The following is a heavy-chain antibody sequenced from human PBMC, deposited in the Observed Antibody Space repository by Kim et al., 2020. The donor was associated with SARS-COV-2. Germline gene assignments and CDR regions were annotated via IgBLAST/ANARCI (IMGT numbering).Heavy chain of an antibody. CDR2: IYTSGST. CDR3: ASTLAAGAKGDLGDDY. Sequence: SETLSLTCTVSGGSISSGSYYWSWIRQPAGKGLEWIGRIYTSGSTNYNPSLKSRVTISVDTSKNQFSLKLSSVTAADTAVYYCASTLAAGAKGDLGDDYWGQGTLVTVSS. J-gene: IGHJ4*02. V-gene: IGHV4-61*02. CDR1: GGSISSGSYY. D-gene: IGHD3-16*01.